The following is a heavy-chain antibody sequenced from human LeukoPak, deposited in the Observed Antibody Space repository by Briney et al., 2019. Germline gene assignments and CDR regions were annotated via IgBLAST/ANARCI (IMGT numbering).Heavy chain of an antibody. J-gene: IGHJ4*02. CDR1: GGTFSSYA. V-gene: IGHV1-69*05. CDR2: IIPIFDTA. Sequence: SVTVSCTASGGTFSSYAINWVRQAPGQGLEWMGGIIPIFDTADYAQKFQGRVTLTRDTSITTVYMELSRLTSDDTAIFYCAVAPGDYWGQGTLVTVSS. D-gene: IGHD2-21*01. CDR3: AVAPGDY.